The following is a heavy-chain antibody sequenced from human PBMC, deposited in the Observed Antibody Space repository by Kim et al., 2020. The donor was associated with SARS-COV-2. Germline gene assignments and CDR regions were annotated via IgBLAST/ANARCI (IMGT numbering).Heavy chain of an antibody. D-gene: IGHD1-26*01. J-gene: IGHJ4*02. Sequence: YYADSVKGRFNIYRDNAKNTRYLQMNSLRVEDTAGYYCANMGRLMDLDYWGQGTLVTVST. V-gene: IGHV3-23*01. CDR3: ANMGRLMDLDY.